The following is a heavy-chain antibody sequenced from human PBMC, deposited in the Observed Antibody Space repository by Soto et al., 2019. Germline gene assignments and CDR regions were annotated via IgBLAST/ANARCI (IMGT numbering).Heavy chain of an antibody. CDR2: IYYSGST. V-gene: IGHV4-59*01. D-gene: IGHD6-13*01. CDR3: ARFYSSPGSAP. CDR1: GGSISSYY. J-gene: IGHJ5*02. Sequence: QVQLQESGPGLVKPSETLSLTCTVSGGSISSYYWSWIRQPPGKGLEWIGYIYYSGSTNYNPSLKGRVTISVDTPKNRFPLNLSSVTAADRAVYYWARFYSSPGSAPGAQGTLVPVSS.